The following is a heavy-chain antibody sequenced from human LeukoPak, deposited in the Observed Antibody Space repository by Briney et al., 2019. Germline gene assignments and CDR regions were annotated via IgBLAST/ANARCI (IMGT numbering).Heavy chain of an antibody. J-gene: IGHJ4*02. CDR2: INPNSGGT. V-gene: IGHV1-2*02. CDR1: GYTFTGYY. CDR3: ARGGSGSYYEYDY. D-gene: IGHD3-10*01. Sequence: ASVKVSCKASGYTFTGYYMHWVRQAPGQGLEWMGWINPNSGGTNYAQKFQGRVTMTRDKSISTAYMELSRLRSDDTAVYYCARGGSGSYYEYDYWGQGTLVTVSS.